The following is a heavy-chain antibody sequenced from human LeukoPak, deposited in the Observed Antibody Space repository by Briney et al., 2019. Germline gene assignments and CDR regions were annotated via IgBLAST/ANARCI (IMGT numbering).Heavy chain of an antibody. CDR3: ATVPYSSGWYPLDY. CDR1: GFTFSSYA. CDR2: ISSSSSYI. Sequence: GASLRLSCAASGFTFSSYAMSWVRQAPGKGLEWVSSISSSSSYIYYADSVKGRFTISRDNAKNSLYLQMNSLRAEDTAVYYCATVPYSSGWYPLDYWGQGTLVTVSS. D-gene: IGHD6-19*01. V-gene: IGHV3-21*01. J-gene: IGHJ4*02.